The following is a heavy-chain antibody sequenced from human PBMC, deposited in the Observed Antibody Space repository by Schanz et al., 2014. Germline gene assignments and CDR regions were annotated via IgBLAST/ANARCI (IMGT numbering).Heavy chain of an antibody. V-gene: IGHV1-18*01. J-gene: IGHJ3*02. CDR2: INAHTGNT. CDR3: ARVHIATYHYNSPGAFDI. CDR1: GYIFGSHG. Sequence: QGQLAQSGAEVKKPGASVKVSCKASGYIFGSHGMTWVRQAPGQGPELMGWINAHTGNTQYAQKFQGRVNMTRDTVTTTVHLELTRLRTDDTAIYYCARVHIATYHYNSPGAFDIWGQGTRXTVSS. D-gene: IGHD3-10*01.